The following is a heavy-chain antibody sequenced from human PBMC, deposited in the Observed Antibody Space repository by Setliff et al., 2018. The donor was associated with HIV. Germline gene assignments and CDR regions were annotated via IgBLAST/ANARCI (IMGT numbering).Heavy chain of an antibody. CDR1: GFTFSTDW. Sequence: GGSLRLSCAASGFTFSTDWMSWVRQAPGKGLEWLANINRDGSEKYYVDSVKGRFTISRDNAKNSLYLEMNSLRAEDTAVYYCATGFATVFWGSHYLDYWGQGTLVTVSS. V-gene: IGHV3-7*02. CDR3: ATGFATVFWGSHYLDY. CDR2: INRDGSEK. J-gene: IGHJ4*02. D-gene: IGHD3-16*01.